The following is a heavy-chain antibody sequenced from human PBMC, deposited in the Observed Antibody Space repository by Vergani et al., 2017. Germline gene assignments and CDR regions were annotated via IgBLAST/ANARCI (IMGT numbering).Heavy chain of an antibody. CDR1: GFTFSSYG. V-gene: IGHV3-30*18. J-gene: IGHJ3*02. CDR3: AKAKYYYDSRGTVDI. D-gene: IGHD3-22*01. Sequence: QVQLVESGGGLVQPGRSLRLSCAASGFTFSSYGMHWVRQAPGKGLEWVAVISYDGSNKYYADSVKGRFTISRDNSKNTLYLQMNSLRAEDTAVYYCAKAKYYYDSRGTVDIWGQGTMVTVSS. CDR2: ISYDGSNK.